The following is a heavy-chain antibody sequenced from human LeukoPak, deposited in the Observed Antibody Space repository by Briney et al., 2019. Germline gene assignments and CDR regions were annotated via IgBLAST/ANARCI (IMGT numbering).Heavy chain of an antibody. V-gene: IGHV3-30-3*01. CDR2: ISYDGSNK. CDR3: ARDKHGDYVPP. Sequence: GGSLRLSCAASGFTFSSYAMHWVRQAPGKGLEWVAVISYDGSNKYYADSVKGRFTISRDNSKNTLYLQMNSLRAEDTAVYYCARDKHGDYVPPWGQGTLVTVSS. J-gene: IGHJ5*02. D-gene: IGHD4-17*01. CDR1: GFTFSSYA.